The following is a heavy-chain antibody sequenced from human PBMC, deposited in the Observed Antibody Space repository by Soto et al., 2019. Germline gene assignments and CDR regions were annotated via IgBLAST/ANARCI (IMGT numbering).Heavy chain of an antibody. D-gene: IGHD6-19*01. CDR2: INAGNGNT. J-gene: IGHJ6*02. V-gene: IGHV1-3*01. Sequence: ASVKVSCKACGYTFTSYAMHWVRQAPGQRLEWMGWINAGNGNTKYSQKFQGRVTITRDTSASTAYMELSSLRSEDTAVYYCEKYMSLEGVAGTWPYHYCGMDDWGQGTMVTVTS. CDR1: GYTFTSYA. CDR3: EKYMSLEGVAGTWPYHYCGMDD.